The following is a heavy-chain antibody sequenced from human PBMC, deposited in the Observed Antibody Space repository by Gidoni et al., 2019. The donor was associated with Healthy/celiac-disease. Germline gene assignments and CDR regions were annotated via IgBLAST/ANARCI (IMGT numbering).Heavy chain of an antibody. CDR2: ISSNGGST. CDR1: GFTFSSSA. CDR3: VKVLYGSGSYRPYYYGMDV. J-gene: IGHJ6*02. Sequence: GGGLVQPGGSLGLSCSASGFTFSSSAMHWVRQARGKGLEYVSAISSNGGSTYYADAVKVRFTISRDNSKNTLYLQMSSLRAEDTAVYYCVKVLYGSGSYRPYYYGMDVWGQGTTVTVSS. V-gene: IGHV3-64D*06. D-gene: IGHD3-10*01.